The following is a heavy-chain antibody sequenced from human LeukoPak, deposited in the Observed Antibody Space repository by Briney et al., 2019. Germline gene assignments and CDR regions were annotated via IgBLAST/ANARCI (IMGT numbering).Heavy chain of an antibody. V-gene: IGHV3-21*01. Sequence: PGGSVRLSCAASGFTFSSYRMNWVRQTPGKGLEWVSSISSSSSYIYYADSVKGRFTISRDNAKNSLYLQMNSLRAEDTAVYYCARDYDSSSWYEGSWFDPWGQGTLVTVSS. CDR2: ISSSSSYI. D-gene: IGHD6-13*01. J-gene: IGHJ5*02. CDR3: ARDYDSSSWYEGSWFDP. CDR1: GFTFSSYR.